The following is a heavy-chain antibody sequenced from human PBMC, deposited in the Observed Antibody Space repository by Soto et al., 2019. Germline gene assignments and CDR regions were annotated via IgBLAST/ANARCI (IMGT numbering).Heavy chain of an antibody. V-gene: IGHV3-23*01. CDR2: ISGSGDST. CDR3: ARRGSGSYYDY. J-gene: IGHJ4*02. D-gene: IGHD1-26*01. CDR1: GFTFSSYA. Sequence: EVQLLESGGGLVQPGGSLRLSFAASGFTFSSYAMRWVRQAPVRGLEWVSAISGSGDSTYYADSVKGRFTISRDNAKNTLCLQMNSLRAEDTAVYYCARRGSGSYYDYWGQGTLVTVSS.